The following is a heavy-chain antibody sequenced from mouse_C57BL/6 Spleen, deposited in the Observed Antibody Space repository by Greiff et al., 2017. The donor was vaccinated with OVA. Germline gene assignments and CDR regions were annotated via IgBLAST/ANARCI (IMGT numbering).Heavy chain of an antibody. V-gene: IGHV1-26*01. CDR3: ARDDSNYRYWYFDV. D-gene: IGHD2-5*01. Sequence: EVQLQQSGPELVKPGASVKISCKASGYTFTDYYMNWVKQSHGKSLEWIGDINPNNGGTSYNLKFKGKATLTVDKSSSTAYMELRSLTSEDSAVYYCARDDSNYRYWYFDVWGTGTTVTVAS. CDR2: INPNNGGT. CDR1: GYTFTDYY. J-gene: IGHJ1*03.